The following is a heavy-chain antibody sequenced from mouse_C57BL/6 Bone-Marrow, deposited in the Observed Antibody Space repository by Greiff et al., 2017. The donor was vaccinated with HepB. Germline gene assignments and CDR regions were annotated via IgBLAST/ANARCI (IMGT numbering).Heavy chain of an antibody. CDR3: ARSYGNYWAMDY. Sequence: DVKLVESGGGLVQPGGSLKLSCAASGFTFSDYYMYWVRQTPEKRLEWVAYISNGGGSTYYPDTVKGRFTISRDNAKNTLYLQMSRLKSEDTAMYYCARSYGNYWAMDYWGQGTSVTVSS. V-gene: IGHV5-12*01. CDR1: GFTFSDYY. J-gene: IGHJ4*01. D-gene: IGHD2-10*02. CDR2: ISNGGGST.